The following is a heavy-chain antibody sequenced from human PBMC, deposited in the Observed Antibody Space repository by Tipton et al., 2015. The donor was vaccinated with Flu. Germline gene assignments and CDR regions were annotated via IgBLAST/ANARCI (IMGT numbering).Heavy chain of an antibody. CDR1: GYSFTNFW. J-gene: IGHJ3*01. D-gene: IGHD2-2*01. V-gene: IGHV5-51*01. CDR2: IYPDDSDV. CDR3: ARHGGGHCSSTTCYDDAFDV. Sequence: QSGAEVKKPGESLKISCKVSGYSFTNFWIGWVRQMPGKGLEWMGIIYPDDSDVRYSPSFLGQVTISADKSISTAYLQWSSLKASDTAMYYCARHGGGHCSSTTCYDDAFDVWGQGTLVTVSS.